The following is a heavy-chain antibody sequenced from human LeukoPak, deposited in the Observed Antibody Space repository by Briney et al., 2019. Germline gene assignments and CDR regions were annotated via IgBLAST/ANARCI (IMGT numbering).Heavy chain of an antibody. CDR1: GGSISSYY. D-gene: IGHD4-17*01. Sequence: SETLSLTCTVSGGSISSYYWSWIRQPPGKGLEWIGDIYYTGSTYYNPSLKSRVTISVDTSKNQFSLKLSSVTAADTAVYYCARVYGDYASWFDPWGQGTLGTVSS. CDR2: IYYTGST. J-gene: IGHJ5*02. V-gene: IGHV4-59*08. CDR3: ARVYGDYASWFDP.